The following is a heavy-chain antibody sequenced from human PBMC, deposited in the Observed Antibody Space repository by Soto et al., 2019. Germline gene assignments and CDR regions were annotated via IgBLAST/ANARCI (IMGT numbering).Heavy chain of an antibody. Sequence: GGSLRLSCATSAFTFSNCGFHWVRQAPGEGLEWVAFISYDGINRYYADSVKGRFTISRDNSKSTLYLQMNSLRAEDTAVYYCARDEGAPRTYYFNYWGQGTLVTVSS. CDR3: ARDEGAPRTYYFNY. CDR1: AFTFSNCG. V-gene: IGHV3-33*01. J-gene: IGHJ4*02. CDR2: ISYDGINR.